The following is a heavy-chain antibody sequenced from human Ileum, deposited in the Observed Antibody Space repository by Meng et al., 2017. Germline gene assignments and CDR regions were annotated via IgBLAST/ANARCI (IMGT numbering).Heavy chain of an antibody. CDR1: GGSISSYY. Sequence: QVQLQESGPGLVKPSETLALTRTVSGGSISSYYWSWIRQPPGKGLEWIGYIYYNGSTNYNPSLKSRLTMSVDTSKNQFSLKLSSVTAADTAVYYCARREYDSRGYYFDYWGQGTLVTVSS. V-gene: IGHV4-59*08. CDR3: ARREYDSRGYYFDY. CDR2: IYYNGST. D-gene: IGHD3-22*01. J-gene: IGHJ4*02.